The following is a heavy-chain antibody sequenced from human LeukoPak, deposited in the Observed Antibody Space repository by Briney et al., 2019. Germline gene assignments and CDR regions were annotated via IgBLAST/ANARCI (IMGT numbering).Heavy chain of an antibody. CDR2: TNHSGST. V-gene: IGHV4-34*01. D-gene: IGHD3-16*02. CDR3: ARGGRSDYVWGSYRGDDAFDI. J-gene: IGHJ3*02. Sequence: SETLSLTCAVYGGSFSGYYWSWIRQPPGKGLEWIGETNHSGSTNYNPSLKSRVTISVDTSKNQFSLKLSSVTAADTAVYYCARGGRSDYVWGSYRGDDAFDIWGQGTMVTVSS. CDR1: GGSFSGYY.